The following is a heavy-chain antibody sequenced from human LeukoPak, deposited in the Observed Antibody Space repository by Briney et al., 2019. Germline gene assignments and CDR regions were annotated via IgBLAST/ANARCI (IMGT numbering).Heavy chain of an antibody. CDR3: ARYYYGSGTSFDP. J-gene: IGHJ5*02. CDR2: ISYDGSNK. Sequence: GGSLRLSCAASGFTFSSYAMHWVRQAPGKGLEWVAVISYDGSNKYYADSVKGRFTISRDNSKNTLYLQMSNLRAEDTAVFYCARYYYGSGTSFDPWGQGTLVTVSS. V-gene: IGHV3-30*04. D-gene: IGHD3-10*01. CDR1: GFTFSSYA.